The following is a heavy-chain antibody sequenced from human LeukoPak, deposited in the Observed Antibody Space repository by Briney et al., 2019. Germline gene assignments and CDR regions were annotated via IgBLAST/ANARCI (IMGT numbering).Heavy chain of an antibody. CDR3: AREYCSSTRCSLDGMDV. CDR2: ISSSGCSI. D-gene: IGHD2-2*01. V-gene: IGHV3-11*01. J-gene: IGHJ6*02. CDR1: GFTFSDYY. Sequence: GGSLRLSCAASGFTFSDYYMSWSRQAPGKGLGWGSYISSSGCSIYFAESVKGRFTIPRDNAKISLYLQMNSLRAEDAAVYYCAREYCSSTRCSLDGMDVWGQGTTVTVSS.